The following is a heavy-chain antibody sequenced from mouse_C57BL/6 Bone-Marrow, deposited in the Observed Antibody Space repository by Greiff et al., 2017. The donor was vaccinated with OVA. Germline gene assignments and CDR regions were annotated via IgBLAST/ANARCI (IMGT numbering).Heavy chain of an antibody. J-gene: IGHJ4*01. V-gene: IGHV1-54*01. Sequence: QVQLKQSGAELVRPGTSVKVSCKASGYAFTNYLIEWVKQRPGQGLEWIGVINPGSGGTNYNEKFKGKATLTADKSSSTAYMQLSSLTSEDSAVYFCARKEGRHAMDYWGQGTSVTVSS. CDR3: ARKEGRHAMDY. CDR1: GYAFTNYL. CDR2: INPGSGGT.